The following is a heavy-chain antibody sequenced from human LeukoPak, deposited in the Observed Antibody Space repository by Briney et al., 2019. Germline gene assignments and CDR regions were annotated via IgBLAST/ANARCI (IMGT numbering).Heavy chain of an antibody. CDR3: ARGGGTIVVVPAAIGTGDFDY. J-gene: IGHJ4*02. CDR2: INPNSGGT. V-gene: IGHV1-2*02. Sequence: ASVKVSCKASGYTFTGYYMHWVRQAPGQGLEWMGWINPNSGGTNYAQKFQGRVTMTRDTSISTAYMELSRLRSDDTAVYYCARGGGTIVVVPAAIGTGDFDYWGQGTLVTVSS. CDR1: GYTFTGYY. D-gene: IGHD2-2*01.